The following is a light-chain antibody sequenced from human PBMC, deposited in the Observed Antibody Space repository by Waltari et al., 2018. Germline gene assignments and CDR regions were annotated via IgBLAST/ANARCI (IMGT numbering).Light chain of an antibody. CDR2: VVS. J-gene: IGKJ5*01. Sequence: DIQLPQSPSFLSASVGDRVTITCRASQALTTYLAWYHQKPGKAPKLLIYVVSTLQSGVPSRFSGSGSGADFTLTINSLQPEDFAIYYCQQLNTYPPTFGQGTRLEIK. CDR1: QALTTY. V-gene: IGKV1-9*01. CDR3: QQLNTYPPT.